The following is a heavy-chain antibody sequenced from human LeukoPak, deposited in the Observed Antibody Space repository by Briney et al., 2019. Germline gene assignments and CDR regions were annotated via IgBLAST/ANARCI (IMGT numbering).Heavy chain of an antibody. Sequence: PGGSLRLSCAASGFTFSTSGMNWVRQAPGKGLEWVSYISSSSNTIYYADSVKGRFTMSRDNGKNSLYLQMNSLRAEDTAVYYCAKRMAATTNPDAFDIWGQGTMVTVSS. V-gene: IGHV3-48*04. CDR2: ISSSSNTI. D-gene: IGHD1-26*01. J-gene: IGHJ3*02. CDR3: AKRMAATTNPDAFDI. CDR1: GFTFSTSG.